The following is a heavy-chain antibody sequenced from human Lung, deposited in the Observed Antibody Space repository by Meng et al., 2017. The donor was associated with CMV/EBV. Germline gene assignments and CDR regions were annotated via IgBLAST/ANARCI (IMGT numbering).Heavy chain of an antibody. CDR1: GYTFNNYG. D-gene: IGHD1-26*01. CDR3: ARVEVGITSGDY. Sequence: HPVQSEGEVKRPGHPVKVSCKASGYTFNNYGITGVRQAPGQGLEWMGWINAYNGDTNYAQTLQGRVTMTTDTSTSTAYMELRSLRSDDTAVYYCARVEVGITSGDYWGQGTLVTVSS. V-gene: IGHV1-18*01. CDR2: INAYNGDT. J-gene: IGHJ4*02.